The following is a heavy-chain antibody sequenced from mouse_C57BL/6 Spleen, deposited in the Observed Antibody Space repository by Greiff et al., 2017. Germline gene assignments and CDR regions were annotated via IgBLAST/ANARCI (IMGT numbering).Heavy chain of an antibody. V-gene: IGHV1-18*01. J-gene: IGHJ2*01. D-gene: IGHD4-1*01. CDR2: INPNNGGT. CDR3: ARWEGDSFDY. Sequence: VQLQQSGPELVKPGASVKIPCKASGYTFTDYNMDWVKQSHGKSLEWIGDINPNNGGTIYNQKFKGKATLTVDKSSSTAYMELRSLTYEDTAVYYCARWEGDSFDYWGQGTLLTVSA. CDR1: GYTFTDYN.